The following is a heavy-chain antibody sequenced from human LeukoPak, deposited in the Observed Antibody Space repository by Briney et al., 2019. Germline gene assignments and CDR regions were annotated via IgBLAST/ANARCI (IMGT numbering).Heavy chain of an antibody. J-gene: IGHJ4*02. CDR3: ATDREGYSYGHHLDY. CDR1: GYTLTELS. D-gene: IGHD5-18*01. Sequence: ASVKVSCKVSGYTLTELSMHWVRQAPGKGLGWMGGFDPEDGETIYAQKFQGRVTMTEDTSTDTAYMELSSLRSEDTAVYYCATDREGYSYGHHLDYWGQGTLVTVSS. V-gene: IGHV1-24*01. CDR2: FDPEDGET.